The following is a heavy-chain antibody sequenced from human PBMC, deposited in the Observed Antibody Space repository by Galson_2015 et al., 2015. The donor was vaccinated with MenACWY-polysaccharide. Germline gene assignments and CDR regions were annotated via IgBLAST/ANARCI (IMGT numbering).Heavy chain of an antibody. D-gene: IGHD1-26*01. CDR1: GFSFDEYA. CDR3: AKRGAMGAPPPFYFAY. V-gene: IGHV3-9*01. CDR2: ISWNGGKI. J-gene: IGHJ4*02. Sequence: SLRLSCAASGFSFDEYAMHWVRQVPGKGLEWVSGISWNGGKIGYADSVKGRFTVSRDNTKNSLSLQMNSLRAEDTAFYYCAKRGAMGAPPPFYFAYWAQGPLVTVAS.